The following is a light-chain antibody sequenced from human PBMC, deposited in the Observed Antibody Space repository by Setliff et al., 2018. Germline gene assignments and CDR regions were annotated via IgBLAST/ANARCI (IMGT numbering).Light chain of an antibody. CDR3: NAYTSRSTYV. Sequence: QSVLTQPASVSGSPGQSITISCSGTSSDVGSYDLVSWYQQHPGKAPKLIIYNVSGRPSGVSHRFSGSKSDNSASLTISGLQAEDEADYYCNAYTSRSTYVFGSGTRSPS. CDR1: SSDVGSYDL. V-gene: IGLV2-14*03. CDR2: NVS. J-gene: IGLJ1*01.